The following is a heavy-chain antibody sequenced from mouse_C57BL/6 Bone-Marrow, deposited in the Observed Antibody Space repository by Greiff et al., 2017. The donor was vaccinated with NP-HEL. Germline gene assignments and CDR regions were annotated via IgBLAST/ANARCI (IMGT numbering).Heavy chain of an antibody. D-gene: IGHD2-4*01. CDR3: ARLGDYDVFYAMDY. J-gene: IGHJ4*01. Sequence: EVKLQESGGDLVKPGGSLKLSCAASGFTFSSYGMSWVRQTPDKRLEWVATISSGGSYTYYPDSVKGRFTISRDNAKNTLYLQMSSLKSEDTAMYYCARLGDYDVFYAMDYWGQGTSVTVSS. V-gene: IGHV5-6*01. CDR2: ISSGGSYT. CDR1: GFTFSSYG.